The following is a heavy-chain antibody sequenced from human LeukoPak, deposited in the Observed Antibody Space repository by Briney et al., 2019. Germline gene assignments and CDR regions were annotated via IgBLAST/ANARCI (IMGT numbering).Heavy chain of an antibody. CDR2: INHSGST. D-gene: IGHD5-18*01. CDR3: ARGLGYSASYYFDY. CDR1: GGSFSGYY. J-gene: IGHJ4*02. Sequence: PSETLSLTCAVYGGSFSGYYWSWIRQPPGKGLEWIGEINHSGSTNYNPSLKSRVTISVDTSKNQFSLKLSSVTAADTAVYYCARGLGYSASYYFDYWGQGTLVTVSS. V-gene: IGHV4-34*01.